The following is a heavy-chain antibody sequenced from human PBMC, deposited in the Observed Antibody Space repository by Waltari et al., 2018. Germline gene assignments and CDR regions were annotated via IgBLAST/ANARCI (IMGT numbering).Heavy chain of an antibody. D-gene: IGHD6-13*01. Sequence: EVQLVESGGGLVQPGGSLRLSCAASGFTFSSYAMSWVRPAPGKGLDGVSAISGSVGSTYSADSVKGRFTISRDNSKNTLYLQMNILRAEDTAVYYCAKRRGSSRVPDAFDIWGQGTMVTVSS. V-gene: IGHV3-23*04. CDR1: GFTFSSYA. J-gene: IGHJ3*02. CDR3: AKRRGSSRVPDAFDI. CDR2: ISGSVGST.